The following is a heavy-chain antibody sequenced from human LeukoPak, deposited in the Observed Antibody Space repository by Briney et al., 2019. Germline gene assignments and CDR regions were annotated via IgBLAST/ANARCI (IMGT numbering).Heavy chain of an antibody. V-gene: IGHV3-15*01. Sequence: GVSLRLSCAASGFTFSNAWMSWVRQAPGKGLEWVGRIKSKTDGGTTDYAAHVKGRFTISRDDSKNTLYLQMNSLNTEDTAVYYCTKYSRSSSFDYWGQGTLVTVSS. CDR1: GFTFSNAW. CDR3: TKYSRSSSFDY. J-gene: IGHJ4*02. CDR2: IKSKTDGGTT. D-gene: IGHD6-6*01.